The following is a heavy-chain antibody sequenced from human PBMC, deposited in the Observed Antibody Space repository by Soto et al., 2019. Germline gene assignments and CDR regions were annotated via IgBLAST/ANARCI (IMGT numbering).Heavy chain of an antibody. V-gene: IGHV3-72*01. J-gene: IGHJ5*02. Sequence: GGSLRLSCAASGFTFSDHYMDWVRQAPGKGLEWVGRTRNKANSYTTEYAASVKGRFTISRDDSKNSLYLQMNSLKTEDTAVYYCARGYCSGGSCYSGHWFDPWGQGTLVTVSS. CDR3: ARGYCSGGSCYSGHWFDP. D-gene: IGHD2-15*01. CDR2: TRNKANSYTT. CDR1: GFTFSDHY.